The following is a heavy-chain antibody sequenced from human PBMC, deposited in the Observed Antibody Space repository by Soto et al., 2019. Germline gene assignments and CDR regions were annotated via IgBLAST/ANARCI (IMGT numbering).Heavy chain of an antibody. CDR3: ARAWGTLRYFDWPPYYYYGMDV. CDR2: IYYSGST. Sequence: SETMSLTCTVSGGSISSSSYYWAWIRQPPGKGLEGIWSIYYSGSTYYNPSLKSRVTISVDTSKNQFSLKLSSVTAADTAVHYCARAWGTLRYFDWPPYYYYGMDVWGQGTTVTVSS. CDR1: GGSISSSSYY. D-gene: IGHD3-9*01. V-gene: IGHV4-39*01. J-gene: IGHJ6*02.